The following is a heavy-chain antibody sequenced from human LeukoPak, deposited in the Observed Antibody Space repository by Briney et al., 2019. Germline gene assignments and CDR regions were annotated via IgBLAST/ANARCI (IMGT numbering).Heavy chain of an antibody. V-gene: IGHV4-30-4*01. CDR2: IYYSGST. CDR1: GGSISSGDYY. J-gene: IGHJ3*02. D-gene: IGHD4-23*01. Sequence: SQTLSLTCTVSGGSISSGDYYWSWIRQPPGKGLEWIGYIYYSGSTYYNPSLKSRVTISVETSKNQFSLKLSSVTAADTAVYYCARESGGNSENDAFDIWGQGTMVTVSS. CDR3: ARESGGNSENDAFDI.